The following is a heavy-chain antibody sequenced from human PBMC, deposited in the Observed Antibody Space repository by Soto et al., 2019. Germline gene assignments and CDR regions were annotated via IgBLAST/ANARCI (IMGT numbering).Heavy chain of an antibody. CDR2: INYNRGSV. J-gene: IGHJ4*02. D-gene: IGHD6-13*01. Sequence: EVQLVESGGGWVQPGRSLRLSCAASGFTFDVYAMHWVRQAPGKGLEWVSGINYNRGSVGYADSVKGRFTISRDNAKNSLHRQMNSLRAEDTAVYYCAKDISLRGWVYLVVEYWGQGTLVTVSP. CDR1: GFTFDVYA. CDR3: AKDISLRGWVYLVVEY. V-gene: IGHV3-9*01.